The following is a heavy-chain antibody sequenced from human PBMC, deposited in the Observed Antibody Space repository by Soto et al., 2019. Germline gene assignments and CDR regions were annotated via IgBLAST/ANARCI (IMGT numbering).Heavy chain of an antibody. D-gene: IGHD4-4*01. CDR3: FRANNKNYSPRVYH. Sequence: LSLNWTSSAPSTKGFYWSWIRGSAGKALEWIGRIYATGTTDYNPSLKSRVMMSVDTSKKQFSLKLRSVTAADTAVYDFFRANNKNYSPRVYHWGQ. V-gene: IGHV4-4*07. CDR2: IYATGTT. CDR1: APSTKGFY. J-gene: IGHJ1*01.